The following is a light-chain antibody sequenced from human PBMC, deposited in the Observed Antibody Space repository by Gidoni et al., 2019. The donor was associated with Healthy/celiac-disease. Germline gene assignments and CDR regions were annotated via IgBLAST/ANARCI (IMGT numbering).Light chain of an antibody. V-gene: IGKV1-33*01. CDR3: QQYDNLPRVT. J-gene: IGKJ2*01. Sequence: DIQMTQSPSSLSASVGDRVTITCQASQDISNYLNWYQQKPGKAPKLLIYDASNLETGVPSRFSGSESVTDFTFTISSLQPEDIATYYCQQYDNLPRVTFGQGTKLEIK. CDR1: QDISNY. CDR2: DAS.